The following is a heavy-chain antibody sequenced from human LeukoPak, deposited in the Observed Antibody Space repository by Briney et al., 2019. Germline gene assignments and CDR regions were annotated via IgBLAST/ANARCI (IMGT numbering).Heavy chain of an antibody. Sequence: PSETLSLICTVSGGSISSHYWSWNPHPPGNGLEWIRYIYYSGSTYYNPSLQSRVTISVDTSKNQFSLKLTSVTAADTAVYYCARLGSFRGVSWDEYWGQGTLVTVSS. J-gene: IGHJ4*02. D-gene: IGHD3-10*01. CDR2: IYYSGST. CDR1: GGSISSHY. CDR3: ARLGSFRGVSWDEY. V-gene: IGHV4-59*08.